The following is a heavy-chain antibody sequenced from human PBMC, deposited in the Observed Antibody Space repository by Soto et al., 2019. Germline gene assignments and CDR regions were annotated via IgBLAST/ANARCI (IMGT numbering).Heavy chain of an antibody. CDR3: SRGASGIYCGRGRNNY. V-gene: IGHV3-48*04. Sequence: EVHLVESGGGLVQPGGSLRLSCAASGFSLSSYCMNWVRQAPGKGLEWISYISVSSADIHYADSVKGRCTISRDNAKNLVYLQMNSLSVEDTAVYYCSRGASGIYCGRGRNNYWGQGTLVTVSS. J-gene: IGHJ4*02. D-gene: IGHD3-10*01. CDR2: ISVSSADI. CDR1: GFSLSSYC.